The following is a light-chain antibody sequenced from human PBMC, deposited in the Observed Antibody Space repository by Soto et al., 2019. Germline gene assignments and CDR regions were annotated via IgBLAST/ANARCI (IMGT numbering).Light chain of an antibody. CDR2: DAS. CDR3: QQYDNLPWT. J-gene: IGKJ1*01. CDR1: QSISSW. Sequence: DIQLTQSPSTLSASVGDRVTITCRASQSISSWLAWYQQKPGKAPKLLIYDASNMETGVPARFSGSGSGTDFTLTISSLQPEDIAAYYCQQYDNLPWTFGQGTKVDIK. V-gene: IGKV1-33*01.